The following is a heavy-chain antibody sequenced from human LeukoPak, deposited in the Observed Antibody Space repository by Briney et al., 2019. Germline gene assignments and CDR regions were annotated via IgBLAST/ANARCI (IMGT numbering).Heavy chain of an antibody. J-gene: IGHJ4*02. V-gene: IGHV4-39*01. CDR3: ARPGIAVAGYFDY. Sequence: SGTLSLTCTVSGGSIGSSSYYWGWIRQPPGKGLEWIGSIYYSGSTYYNPSLKSRVTISVDTSKNQFSLKLSSVTAADTAVYYCARPGIAVAGYFDYWGQGTLVTVSS. D-gene: IGHD6-19*01. CDR1: GGSIGSSSYY. CDR2: IYYSGST.